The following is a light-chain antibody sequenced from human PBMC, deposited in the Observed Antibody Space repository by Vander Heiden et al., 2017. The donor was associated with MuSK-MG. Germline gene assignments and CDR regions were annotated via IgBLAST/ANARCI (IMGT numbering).Light chain of an antibody. V-gene: IGLV2-11*01. J-gene: IGLJ1*01. CDR1: TDDVGGYNY. Sequence: QSALSQPRSVSGSPGQSDPIPCTGSTDDVGGYNYISWYQKHAGKAPKLLLYDVSRRPSGVPDRISGSKSGNTASLTISGLQADDEADYYCCSYAGGYRGLFGTGTTVTVL. CDR3: CSYAGGYRGL. CDR2: DVS.